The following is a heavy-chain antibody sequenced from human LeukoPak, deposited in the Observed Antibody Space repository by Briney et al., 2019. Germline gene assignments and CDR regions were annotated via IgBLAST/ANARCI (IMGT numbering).Heavy chain of an antibody. J-gene: IGHJ4*02. CDR2: INPSGGST. CDR3: ARETVTPAAGRDFDY. D-gene: IGHD6-13*01. CDR1: GYTFTSYY. Sequence: ASVKVSCKASGYTFTSYYMHWVRQAPGQGLEWMGIINPSGGSTSYAQKFQGRVTMTRDTSTSTVYMELSSLRSEDTAVYYCARETVTPAAGRDFDYWGQGTLVTVSS. V-gene: IGHV1-46*01.